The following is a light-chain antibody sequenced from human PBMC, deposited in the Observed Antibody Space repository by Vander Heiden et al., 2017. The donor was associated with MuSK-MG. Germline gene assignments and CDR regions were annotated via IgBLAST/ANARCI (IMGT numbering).Light chain of an antibody. CDR3: QQYGNSLWT. CDR2: AAS. Sequence: EIVLTQSPGTLSLSPGERATVSCRASQSVSSSYVAWYKQKPGQPPRLLIYAASRRATGVPDRFSGSGSGTDFTLTIRRLEPEEFAVYYCQQYGNSLWTFGQGTKVEIK. V-gene: IGKV3-20*01. CDR1: QSVSSSY. J-gene: IGKJ1*01.